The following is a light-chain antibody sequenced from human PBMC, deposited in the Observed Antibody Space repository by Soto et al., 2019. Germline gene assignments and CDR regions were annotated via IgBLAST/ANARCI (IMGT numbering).Light chain of an antibody. V-gene: IGKV1-27*01. CDR2: AAS. CDR1: QAIYYY. CDR3: QNYYSAPRT. J-gene: IGKJ1*01. Sequence: DIQMTQSPSSLSASVGARVTITCRANQAIYYYLAWYQQKQGKVPKLLIYAASTLQSGVPSRFSGSGSGTDFTLTISSLQPEEIATYYCQNYYSAPRTFGQGTKVEIK.